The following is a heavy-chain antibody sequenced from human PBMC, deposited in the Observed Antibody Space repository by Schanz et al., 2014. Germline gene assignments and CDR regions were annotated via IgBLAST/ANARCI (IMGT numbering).Heavy chain of an antibody. CDR1: GGSISSGGYY. CDR2: IYYSGST. D-gene: IGHD1-1*01. CDR3: ARDTTWRLDL. Sequence: QVQLQESGPGLVKPSQTLSLTCTVSGGSISSGGYYWSWIRQHPGKGLEWIGYIYYSGSTYYNPSLKSRVTKYLNTSKNQFSLTLTSLTAADTAVYYCARDTTWRLDLWGRGTLVTVSS. J-gene: IGHJ2*01. V-gene: IGHV4-31*03.